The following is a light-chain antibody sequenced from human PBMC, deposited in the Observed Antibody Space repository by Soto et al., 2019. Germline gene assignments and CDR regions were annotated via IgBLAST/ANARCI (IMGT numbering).Light chain of an antibody. Sequence: DIQMTQSPSSLSASVGDRVTITCQASQDISDYLNWYQQKPGKAPKLLIYETSYLETGVPSRFSGSGSGTGFTFTISSLQPEDTATYYCQQYDDLPFTFGPGTKVDVK. CDR2: ETS. CDR1: QDISDY. J-gene: IGKJ3*01. CDR3: QQYDDLPFT. V-gene: IGKV1-33*01.